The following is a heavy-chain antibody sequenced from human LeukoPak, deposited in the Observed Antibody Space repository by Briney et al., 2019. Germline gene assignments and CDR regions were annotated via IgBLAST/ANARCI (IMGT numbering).Heavy chain of an antibody. V-gene: IGHV3-74*01. J-gene: IGHJ4*02. CDR3: ARGGINSPTIDF. CDR1: GFTFSTYW. Sequence: PGGSMRLSCVASGFTFSTYWMHWVRQPPGKGLVWLSRINTDGTTTTYADSVKGRFTISRDNAKNTLYLQLNSLRADDTAVYFCARGGINSPTIDFWGQGTLVTLSS. CDR2: INTDGTTT. D-gene: IGHD1-26*01.